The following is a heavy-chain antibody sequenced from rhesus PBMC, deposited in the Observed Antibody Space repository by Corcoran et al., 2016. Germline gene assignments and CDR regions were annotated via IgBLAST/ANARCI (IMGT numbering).Heavy chain of an antibody. J-gene: IGHJ5-1*01. D-gene: IGHD1-1-1*01. CDR3: ALRYEV. CDR2: IYSSGST. CDR1: GGASRSNY. V-gene: IGHV4S11*01. Sequence: QVQLQESGPGLVKPSETLSLTCAVSGGASRSNYWSWIRQAPGRGLEWIGYIYSSGSTYYNPSLKSRFTLSVDTSKPQFSLKLTSVTAAATAVYYCALRYEVWGPGVLVTVSS.